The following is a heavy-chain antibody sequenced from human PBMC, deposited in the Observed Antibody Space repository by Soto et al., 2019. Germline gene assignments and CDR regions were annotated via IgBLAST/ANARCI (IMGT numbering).Heavy chain of an antibody. CDR2: IYYSGST. V-gene: IGHV4-39*01. J-gene: IGHJ6*02. D-gene: IGHD5-12*01. CDR3: ARQVAPVRGYSGYDTGKDYYYYGMDV. CDR1: GGSISSSSYY. Sequence: SETLSLTCTVSGGSISSSSYYWGWIRKPPGKGLEWIGSIYYSGSTYYNPSLKSRVTISVDTSKNQFSLKLSSVTAADTAVYYCARQVAPVRGYSGYDTGKDYYYYGMDVWGQGTTLTVSS.